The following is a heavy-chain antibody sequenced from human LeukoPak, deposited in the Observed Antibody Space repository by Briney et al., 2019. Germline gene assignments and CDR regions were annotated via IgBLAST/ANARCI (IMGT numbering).Heavy chain of an antibody. D-gene: IGHD2-21*02. J-gene: IGHJ4*02. CDR2: IYYSGST. V-gene: IGHV4-59*01. CDR3: ASSVVTAAPVFDY. CDR1: GGSISSYY. Sequence: SETLSLTCTVSGGSISSYYWSWIRQPPGKGLEWIGYIYYSGSTNYNPSLKSRVTISVDTSKNQFSLKLSSVTAADTAVYYCASSVVTAAPVFDYWGQGTLVTVSS.